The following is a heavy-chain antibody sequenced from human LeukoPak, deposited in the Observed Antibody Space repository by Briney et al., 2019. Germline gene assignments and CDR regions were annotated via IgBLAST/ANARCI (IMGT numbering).Heavy chain of an antibody. CDR3: ARHYYDSSGYYSFDY. CDR1: AFTFSRYW. V-gene: IGHV3-7*01. D-gene: IGHD3-22*01. CDR2: INPDGSEG. Sequence: GGSLRLSCAASAFTFSRYWMSWVRQAPGKGLEWVANINPDGSEGYYVDSVKGRFTISRDNSKNTLYLQMNSLRAEDTAVYYCARHYYDSSGYYSFDYWGQGTLVTVSS. J-gene: IGHJ4*02.